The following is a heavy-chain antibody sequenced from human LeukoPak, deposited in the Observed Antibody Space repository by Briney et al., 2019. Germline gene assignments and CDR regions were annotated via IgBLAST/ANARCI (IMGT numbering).Heavy chain of an antibody. CDR2: ISVYNGNT. V-gene: IGHV1-18*01. CDR3: ARRGLLNDYYDSNGYLPPPPDY. J-gene: IGHJ4*02. Sequence: ASVKVSCKASGYTFASYGISWVRQAPGQGLEWMGWISVYNGNTNYAQKLQGRVTMTTDTSTSTAYMELRSLRSDDTAVYYCARRGLLNDYYDSNGYLPPPPDYWGQGTLVTVSS. D-gene: IGHD3-22*01. CDR1: GYTFASYG.